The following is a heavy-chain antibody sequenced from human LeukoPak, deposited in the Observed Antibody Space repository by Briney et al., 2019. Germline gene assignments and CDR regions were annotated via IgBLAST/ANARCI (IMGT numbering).Heavy chain of an antibody. D-gene: IGHD3-16*01. J-gene: IGHJ4*02. Sequence: SVKVSCKASGGTFSSYAISWVRQAPGQGLEWMGRIIPIFGTANYAQKFQGRVTITTDESTSTAYMKLSSLRSEDTAVYYCARDPLGDYVWGSYFDWGQGTLVTVSS. CDR1: GGTFSSYA. V-gene: IGHV1-69*05. CDR3: ARDPLGDYVWGSYFD. CDR2: IIPIFGTA.